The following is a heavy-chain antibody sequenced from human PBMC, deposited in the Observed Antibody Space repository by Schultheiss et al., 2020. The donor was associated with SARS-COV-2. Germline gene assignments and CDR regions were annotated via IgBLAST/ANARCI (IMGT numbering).Heavy chain of an antibody. CDR3: ARWEGLTVTPFDY. CDR1: GFTFSSYD. CDR2: IGTAGDP. J-gene: IGHJ4*02. D-gene: IGHD4-17*01. Sequence: GGSLRLSCAASGFTFSSYDMHWVRQATGKGLEWVSAIGTAGDPYYPGSVKGRFTISRDNAKNSLYLQMNSLRAEDTAVYYCARWEGLTVTPFDYWGQGTLVTVSS. V-gene: IGHV3-13*05.